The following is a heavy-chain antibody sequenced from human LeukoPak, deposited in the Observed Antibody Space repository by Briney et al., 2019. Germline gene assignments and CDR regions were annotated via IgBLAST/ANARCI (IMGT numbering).Heavy chain of an antibody. Sequence: ASVKVSCKASGYTFSGYYMHWVRQAPGQGLEWMGWINPNSGGTKYVQKFQGRVTMTRDTSISTAYMELSRLRSDDTAVYYCASGKAGGGTVVTAFDIWGQGTMVTVSP. CDR1: GYTFSGYY. D-gene: IGHD2-21*02. CDR3: ASGKAGGGTVVTAFDI. CDR2: INPNSGGT. V-gene: IGHV1-2*02. J-gene: IGHJ3*02.